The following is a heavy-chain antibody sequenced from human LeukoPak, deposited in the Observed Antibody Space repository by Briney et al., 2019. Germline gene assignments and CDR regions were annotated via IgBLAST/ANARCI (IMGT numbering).Heavy chain of an antibody. V-gene: IGHV3-30-3*01. CDR3: ARRVAAAHFDY. D-gene: IGHD2-15*01. CDR1: GFTFTSYA. CDR2: VSYDGSIE. Sequence: PGGSLRLSCAASGFTFTSYAMHWVRQAPGKGLEWVALVSYDGSIEYYADSVKGRFTISRDNSKNTLYLQMNSLRVEDTAFYYCARRVAAAHFDYWGQGTLVTVSS. J-gene: IGHJ4*02.